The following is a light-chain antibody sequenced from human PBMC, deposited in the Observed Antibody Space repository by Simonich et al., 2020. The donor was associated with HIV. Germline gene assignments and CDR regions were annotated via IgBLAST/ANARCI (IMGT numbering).Light chain of an antibody. J-gene: IGLJ3*02. Sequence: SYVLTQPPSVSVAPGKTASITCGGNKIGSKSVHWYKQKPGQAPVLVVYDDSDRPSGIPERFSGSNSGNTATLTISRVEAGDEADYYCQVWDSSSDHWVFGGGTKLTVL. V-gene: IGLV3-21*03. CDR1: KIGSKS. CDR3: QVWDSSSDHWV. CDR2: DDS.